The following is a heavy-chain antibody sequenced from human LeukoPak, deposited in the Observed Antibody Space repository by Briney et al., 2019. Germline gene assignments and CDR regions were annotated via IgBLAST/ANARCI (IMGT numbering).Heavy chain of an antibody. CDR2: IYSGGST. D-gene: IGHD6-13*01. CDR1: GFNVSNNY. J-gene: IGHJ4*02. Sequence: GGSLRLSCAASGFNVSNNYMSWVRQAPGKGLELVSVIYSGGSTYHADSVKGRFTISRHNSKNTLYLQMNSLRAEDTAVYYCTGVSRSSWYDYWGQGTLVTVSS. V-gene: IGHV3-53*04. CDR3: TGVSRSSWYDY.